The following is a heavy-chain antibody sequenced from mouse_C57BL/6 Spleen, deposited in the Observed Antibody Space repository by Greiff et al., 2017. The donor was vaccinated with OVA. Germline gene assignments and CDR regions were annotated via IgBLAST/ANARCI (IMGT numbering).Heavy chain of an antibody. CDR3: ARGSDYDYYAMDY. CDR1: GYTFTSYW. D-gene: IGHD3-2*02. V-gene: IGHV1-64*01. J-gene: IGHJ4*01. CDR2: IHPNSGST. Sequence: QVQLQQPGAELVKPGASVKLSCKASGYTFTSYWMHWVKQRPGQGLEWIGMIHPNSGSTNYNEKFKSKATLTVDKSSSTAYMQLSSLTSEDSAVYYCARGSDYDYYAMDYWGQGTSVTVSS.